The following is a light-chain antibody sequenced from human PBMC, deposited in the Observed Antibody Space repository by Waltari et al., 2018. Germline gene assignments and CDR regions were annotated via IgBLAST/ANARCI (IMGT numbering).Light chain of an antibody. J-gene: IGKJ1*01. CDR3: QQYNNYSPWT. Sequence: DIQMTQSPSTLSASVGDRVTITCRASQSIVRWLDWYQEKPGEAHKLLIYEASRLESGVPSRVNGSGFGTEFTLTIDSLQPDDFATYYCQQYNNYSPWTFDQGTRVEMK. CDR2: EAS. CDR1: QSIVRW. V-gene: IGKV1-5*03.